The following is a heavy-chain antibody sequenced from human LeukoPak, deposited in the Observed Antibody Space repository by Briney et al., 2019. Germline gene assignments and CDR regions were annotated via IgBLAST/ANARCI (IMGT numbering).Heavy chain of an antibody. CDR3: ASGSIAAPPLDY. Sequence: GGSLRLSCAASGFTISSYGMHWVRQAPGKGLEWVAVISYDGSNKYYADSVKGRFTISRDNSKNTLYLQMNSLRAEDTAVYYCASGSIAAPPLDYWGQGTLVTVSS. V-gene: IGHV3-30*03. CDR2: ISYDGSNK. D-gene: IGHD6-6*01. J-gene: IGHJ4*02. CDR1: GFTISSYG.